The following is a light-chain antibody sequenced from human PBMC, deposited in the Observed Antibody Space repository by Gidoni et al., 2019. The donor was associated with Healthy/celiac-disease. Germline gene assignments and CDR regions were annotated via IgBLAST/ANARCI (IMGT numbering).Light chain of an antibody. J-gene: IGKJ4*01. CDR2: DAS. CDR3: QQRSNWPLLT. CDR1: QSVSSY. Sequence: EIVLTQSPATLSLSPGERATLSCRASQSVSSYLAWYQQKPGQAPRLLIYDASNRATGTPARFSGSGSGTDFTLTISSLEPEDFAVYSCQQRSNWPLLTFGGGTKVEIK. V-gene: IGKV3-11*01.